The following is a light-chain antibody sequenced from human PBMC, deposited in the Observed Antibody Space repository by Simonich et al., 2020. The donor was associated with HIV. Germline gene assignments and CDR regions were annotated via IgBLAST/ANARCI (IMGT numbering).Light chain of an antibody. CDR3: QQYNDWPPWT. CDR1: QSVSSN. J-gene: IGKJ1*01. V-gene: IGKV3-15*01. CDR2: GAS. Sequence: EIVMTQSPATLSVSPGERATLSCRASQSVSSNLAWYQQKPGQAPRLLIYGASTRATGIPDRFSCGGAGTEFTLTISSMQSEDFAVYYCQQYNDWPPWTFGQGTKVEIK.